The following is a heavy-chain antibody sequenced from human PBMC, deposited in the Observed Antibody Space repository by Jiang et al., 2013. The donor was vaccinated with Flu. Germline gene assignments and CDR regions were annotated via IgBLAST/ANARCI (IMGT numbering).Heavy chain of an antibody. CDR3: ARHRSGWHDGDY. V-gene: IGHV4-39*01. CDR1: GGSISSSNYY. CDR2: ISYSGST. J-gene: IGHJ4*02. D-gene: IGHD6-19*01. Sequence: PSETLSLACTVSGGSISSSNYYWGWIRQPPGKGLEWIGTISYSGSTNYNPSLQSRVTISVDTSKNQFSLKLSSVTAADTAVYYCARHRSGWHDGDYWGQGTLVTVSS.